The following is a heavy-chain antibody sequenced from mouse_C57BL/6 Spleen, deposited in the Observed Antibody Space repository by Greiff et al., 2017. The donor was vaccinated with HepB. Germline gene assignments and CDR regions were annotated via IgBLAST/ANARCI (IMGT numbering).Heavy chain of an antibody. CDR3: AMGDRFAY. J-gene: IGHJ3*01. CDR2: ISYDGSN. D-gene: IGHD2-13*01. CDR1: GYSITSGYY. V-gene: IGHV3-6*01. Sequence: EVQLQQSGPGLVKPSQSLSLTCSVTGYSITSGYYWHWIRQFPGNKLEWMGYISYDGSNNYNPSLKNRISITRDTSKNQFFLKLNSVTTEDTATYYCAMGDRFAYWGQGTLVTVSA.